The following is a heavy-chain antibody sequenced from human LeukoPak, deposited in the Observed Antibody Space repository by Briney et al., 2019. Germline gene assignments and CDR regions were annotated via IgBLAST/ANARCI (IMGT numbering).Heavy chain of an antibody. V-gene: IGHV4-59*01. CDR3: ARRGRNSSGWQDYL. J-gene: IGHJ4*02. CDR1: GGSISSYY. D-gene: IGHD6-25*01. CDR2: IYHTGST. Sequence: SETLSLTCTVSGGSISSYYWSWIRQPPGKGLEWIANIYHTGSTNYNPPLSGRVTISIDTAKNQLSLKLTSVTAADTAVYYCARRGRNSSGWQDYLWGQGTLVTVSS.